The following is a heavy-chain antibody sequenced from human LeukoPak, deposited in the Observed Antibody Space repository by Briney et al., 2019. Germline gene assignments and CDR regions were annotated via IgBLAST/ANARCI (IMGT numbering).Heavy chain of an antibody. CDR2: ISGSGGST. J-gene: IGHJ4*02. V-gene: IGHV3-23*01. Sequence: SGGSLRLSCAASGFTFSSYAMSWVRQAPGKRLEWVSAISGSGGSTYYADSVKGRITTSRDNSKNTLYLQMNSLRAADTAVYYCAKDRSPYYYGSGTDYFDYWGQGTLVTVSS. CDR3: AKDRSPYYYGSGTDYFDY. CDR1: GFTFSSYA. D-gene: IGHD3-10*01.